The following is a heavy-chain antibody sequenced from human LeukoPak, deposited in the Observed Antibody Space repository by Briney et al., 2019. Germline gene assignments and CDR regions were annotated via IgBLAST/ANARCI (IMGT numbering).Heavy chain of an antibody. V-gene: IGHV3-64D*06. CDR1: GFTFSSYA. CDR2: ISSNGGST. CDR3: VKDLLAVAGTSNY. J-gene: IGHJ4*02. D-gene: IGHD6-19*01. Sequence: PGGSLRLSCSASGFTFSSYAMHWVRQAPGKGLEYVSAISSNGGSTYYADSVKGRFTISRDNSKNTLYLQMSSLGAEDTAVYYCVKDLLAVAGTSNYWGQGTLVTVSS.